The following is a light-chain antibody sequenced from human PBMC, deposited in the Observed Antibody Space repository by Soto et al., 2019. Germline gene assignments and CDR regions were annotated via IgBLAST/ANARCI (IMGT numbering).Light chain of an antibody. CDR1: QSVSGSH. Sequence: ENVLTQSPGTLSLSPGERATLSCRDSQSVSGSHLAWYQQKPGQAPRLLIHSASSRATGIPDRFSGSGSGTDFTLTISSLQPEDSATYYCLQYINYPWTFGQGTKVDIK. CDR3: LQYINYPWT. J-gene: IGKJ1*01. CDR2: SAS. V-gene: IGKV3-20*01.